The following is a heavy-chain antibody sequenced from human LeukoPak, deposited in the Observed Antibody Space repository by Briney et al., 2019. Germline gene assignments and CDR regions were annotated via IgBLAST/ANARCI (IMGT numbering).Heavy chain of an antibody. CDR1: GFTFDDYA. V-gene: IGHV3-9*01. CDR2: ISWNSGSI. CDR3: AKSPAVAGTGYFDY. Sequence: PGRSLRLSCAASGFTFDDYAMHWVRQAPGKGLEWFSGISWNSGSIGYADSVKGRFTISRDNAKNSLYLQMNSLRAEDTALYYCAKSPAVAGTGYFDYWGQGTLVTVSS. J-gene: IGHJ4*02. D-gene: IGHD6-19*01.